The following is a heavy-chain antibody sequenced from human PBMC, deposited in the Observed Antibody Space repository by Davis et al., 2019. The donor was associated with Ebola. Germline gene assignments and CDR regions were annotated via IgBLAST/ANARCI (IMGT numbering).Heavy chain of an antibody. D-gene: IGHD6-13*01. CDR1: GFTFTTSG. CDR3: ARDIAAAGIYYYDGMDV. Sequence: PGGSLRLSCAASGFTFTTSGLHWVRQAPGKGLEWVAVIWYDGSNKYYADSVKGRFTISRDNSKNTLYLQMNSLRAEDTAVYYCARDIAAAGIYYYDGMDVWGQGTTVTVSS. CDR2: IWYDGSNK. V-gene: IGHV3-33*01. J-gene: IGHJ6*02.